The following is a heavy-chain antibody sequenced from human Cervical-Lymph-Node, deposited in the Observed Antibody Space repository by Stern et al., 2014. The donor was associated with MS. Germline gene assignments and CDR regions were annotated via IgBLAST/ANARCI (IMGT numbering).Heavy chain of an antibody. CDR1: GYTFTAYY. Sequence: VQLVQSGAEVKKPGASVKVSCKASGYTFTAYYMHWVRQAPGQGLEWMGRINPNGGATYYAQKFQGRVTMTRDPSISTAYMDLSRLISDDTAIYYCAREGRPRPGLGVHWGQGTLVTVSS. D-gene: IGHD6-19*01. CDR2: INPNGGAT. V-gene: IGHV1-2*06. CDR3: AREGRPRPGLGVH. J-gene: IGHJ4*02.